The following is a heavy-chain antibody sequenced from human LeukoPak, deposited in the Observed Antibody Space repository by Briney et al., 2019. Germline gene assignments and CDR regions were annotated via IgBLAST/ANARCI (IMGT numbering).Heavy chain of an antibody. CDR2: SNGDGTRI. CDR3: VKVNCVGHCDSRDWYFDL. CDR1: GFTLGSYW. V-gene: IGHV3-74*01. D-gene: IGHD2-21*02. Sequence: GGSLRLSCAASGFTLGSYWIHWVRQAPGKGLVWVSRSNGDGTRISYADSVKGRFTISRDNAKNTLFLQMNSLRDEDTAVYYCVKVNCVGHCDSRDWYFDLWGRGTLVAVSS. J-gene: IGHJ2*01.